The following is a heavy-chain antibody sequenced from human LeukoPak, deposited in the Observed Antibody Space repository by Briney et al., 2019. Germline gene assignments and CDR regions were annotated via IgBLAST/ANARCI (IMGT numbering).Heavy chain of an antibody. J-gene: IGHJ4*02. D-gene: IGHD4-17*01. CDR1: GFTFSSYG. Sequence: GGSLRLSCAASGFTFSSYGMHWVRQAPGKGLEWVAFIRYDGSNKYYADSVKGRFTISRDNSKNTLYLQMNSLRAEDTAVYYCAKDSSRPHIDYGDYGFDYWGQGTLVTVSS. CDR2: IRYDGSNK. V-gene: IGHV3-30*02. CDR3: AKDSSRPHIDYGDYGFDY.